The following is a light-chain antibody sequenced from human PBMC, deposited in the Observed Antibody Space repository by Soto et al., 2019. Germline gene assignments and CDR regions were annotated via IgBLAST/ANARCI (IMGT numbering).Light chain of an antibody. J-gene: IGKJ1*01. CDR3: LQHHSYPWT. CDR2: AAS. V-gene: IGKV1-17*01. CDR1: QGIRND. Sequence: IQMTQSPSSVSASVGDRVTTTCRASQGIRNDLGWYQHKPGKAPKRLIYAASSVQSGVPSRFSGSGFGTESTLINPSPQPEDFATYYGLQHHSYPWTFGQGTKVEI.